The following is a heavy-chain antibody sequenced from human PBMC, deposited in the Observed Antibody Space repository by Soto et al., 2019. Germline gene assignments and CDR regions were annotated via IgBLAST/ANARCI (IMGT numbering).Heavy chain of an antibody. J-gene: IGHJ4*02. CDR3: ARAPLYGGNSV. CDR1: GFTVSSNY. Sequence: EVQWVESGGGLVQPGGSLRNSCAASGFTVSSNYMTWVRQAPGKGLEWVSVIYSGGATYYADSVKGRFTISRDNSKNTLYLQMNSLRAEDTAVYYCARAPLYGGNSVWGQGTVVTVSS. V-gene: IGHV3-66*01. D-gene: IGHD4-17*01. CDR2: IYSGGAT.